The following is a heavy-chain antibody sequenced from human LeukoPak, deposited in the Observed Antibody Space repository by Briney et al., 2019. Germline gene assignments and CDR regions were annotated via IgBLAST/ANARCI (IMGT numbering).Heavy chain of an antibody. J-gene: IGHJ5*02. CDR3: ARDDCSSISCYHNWFDP. Sequence: PGGSLRLSYAASGFTFSSYWMSWDRQAPGKGLEWVANIKQDGSEKYYVDSVKGRFTISRDNAKNSLYLQMNSLRAEDTAVYYCARDDCSSISCYHNWFDPWGQGTLVTVSS. D-gene: IGHD2-2*01. V-gene: IGHV3-7*01. CDR1: GFTFSSYW. CDR2: IKQDGSEK.